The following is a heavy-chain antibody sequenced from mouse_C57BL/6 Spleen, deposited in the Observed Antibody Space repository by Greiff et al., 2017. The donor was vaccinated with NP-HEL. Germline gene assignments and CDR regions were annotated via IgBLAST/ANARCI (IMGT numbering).Heavy chain of an antibody. V-gene: IGHV5-17*01. J-gene: IGHJ2*01. CDR1: GFTFSDYG. Sequence: DVKLVESGGGLVKPGGSLKLSCAASGFTFSDYGMHWVRQAPEKGLEWVAYISSGSSTIYYADTVKGRFTISRDNAKNTLFLQMTSLRSEDTAMYYCARQTGTGEDYWAQGTTLTVSS. CDR2: ISSGSSTI. CDR3: ARQTGTGEDY. D-gene: IGHD4-1*01.